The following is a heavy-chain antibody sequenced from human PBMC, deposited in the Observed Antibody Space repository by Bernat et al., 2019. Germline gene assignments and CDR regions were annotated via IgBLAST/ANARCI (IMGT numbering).Heavy chain of an antibody. CDR3: AKDRSQYDDYIPIDY. D-gene: IGHD4-17*01. Sequence: EVHLAESGGGLEQPGGSLRLSCAASGFTFSSYSMNWVRQAPGKGLEWVSYVSASGSGGSTYYADSVKGRFTISRDNSKNTLYLQMNSLRAEDTAVYYCAKDRSQYDDYIPIDYWGQGTLVTVSS. CDR1: GFTFSSYS. J-gene: IGHJ4*02. CDR2: VSASGSGGST. V-gene: IGHV3-23*04.